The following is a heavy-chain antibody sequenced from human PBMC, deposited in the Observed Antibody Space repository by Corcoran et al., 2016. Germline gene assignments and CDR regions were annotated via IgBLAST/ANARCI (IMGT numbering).Heavy chain of an antibody. J-gene: IGHJ4*02. Sequence: QVQLQQWGAGLLKPSETLSLTCAVYGGSFSGYYWSWIRQPPGKGLEWIGEINHSGSTNYNPSLKSRVTISVDTSKNQFSLKLSSVTAADTAVYYCARGPLTHSPLDYWGQGTLVTVSS. CDR1: GGSFSGYY. D-gene: IGHD1-26*01. CDR3: ARGPLTHSPLDY. CDR2: INHSGST. V-gene: IGHV4-34*01.